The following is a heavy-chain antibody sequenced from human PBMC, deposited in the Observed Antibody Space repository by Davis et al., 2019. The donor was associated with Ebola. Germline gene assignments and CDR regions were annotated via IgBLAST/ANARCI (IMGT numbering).Heavy chain of an antibody. CDR1: GGTFSSYA. CDR3: ARELYSGYDHYYYGMDV. CDR2: IIPIFGTA. J-gene: IGHJ6*02. Sequence: AASVKVSCKASGGTFSSYAISWVRQAPGQGLEWMGGIIPIFGTANYAQKFQGRVTITADESTSTAYMELSSLRSEDTAVYYCARELYSGYDHYYYGMDVWGQGTTVTVSS. V-gene: IGHV1-69*13. D-gene: IGHD5-12*01.